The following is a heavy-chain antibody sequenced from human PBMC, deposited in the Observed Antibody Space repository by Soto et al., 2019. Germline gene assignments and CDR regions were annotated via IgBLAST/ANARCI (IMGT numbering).Heavy chain of an antibody. Sequence: EVQLVESGGGLVKPGGSLRLSCAASGFTFSSYSMNWVRQAPGKGLEWVSSISSSSSYIYYADSVKGRFTISGDNAKNSLYLQMNGLRAVDTVVYYCARASYYYDGSGYHGYWGQGTLVTVSS. CDR3: ARASYYYDGSGYHGY. V-gene: IGHV3-21*01. CDR1: GFTFSSYS. J-gene: IGHJ4*02. D-gene: IGHD3-22*01. CDR2: ISSSSSYI.